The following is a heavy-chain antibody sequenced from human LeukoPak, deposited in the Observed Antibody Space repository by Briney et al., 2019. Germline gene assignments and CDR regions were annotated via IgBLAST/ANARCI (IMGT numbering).Heavy chain of an antibody. V-gene: IGHV4-4*09. Sequence: SETLSLTCNVSGDSISSYYWSWIRQPPGEGLEWIGYIYTSGTTSYNPSLKSRVTISVDTSKNQFSLRLSSVTAADTAVYYCAGSYYDFLTGYYLDYWGQGTLVTVSS. CDR3: AGSYYDFLTGYYLDY. CDR1: GDSISSYY. J-gene: IGHJ4*02. CDR2: IYTSGTT. D-gene: IGHD3-9*01.